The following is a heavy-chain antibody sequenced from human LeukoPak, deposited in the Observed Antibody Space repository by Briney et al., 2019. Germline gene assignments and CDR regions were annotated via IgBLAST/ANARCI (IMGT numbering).Heavy chain of an antibody. Sequence: PGGSLRLSCAASGFTFSSYTMNWVRQAPGKGLEWVSYISSSRRTIYYADSVKGRFTISRDNAKNSLYLQMNSLRDEDTAVYYCARVGLTYYYDSSGYYREGFDYWGQGTLVTVSS. CDR3: ARVGLTYYYDSSGYYREGFDY. J-gene: IGHJ4*02. CDR2: ISSSRRTI. D-gene: IGHD3-22*01. CDR1: GFTFSSYT. V-gene: IGHV3-48*02.